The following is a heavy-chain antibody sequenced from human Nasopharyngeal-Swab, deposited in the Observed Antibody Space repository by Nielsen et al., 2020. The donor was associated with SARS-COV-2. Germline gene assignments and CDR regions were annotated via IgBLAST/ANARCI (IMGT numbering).Heavy chain of an antibody. V-gene: IGHV4-59*08. Sequence: GSLRLSCTVSGGSISSYYWSWIRQPPGKGLEWIGYIYYSGSTNYNPSLKSRVTISVDTSKNQFSLKLSSVTAADTAVYYCARLRIAAAGTAYRFDPWGQGTLVTVSS. J-gene: IGHJ5*02. D-gene: IGHD6-13*01. CDR2: IYYSGST. CDR3: ARLRIAAAGTAYRFDP. CDR1: GGSISSYY.